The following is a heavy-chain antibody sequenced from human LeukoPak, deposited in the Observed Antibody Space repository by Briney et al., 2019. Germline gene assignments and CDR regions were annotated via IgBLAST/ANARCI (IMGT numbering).Heavy chain of an antibody. CDR1: GFTFSSYS. D-gene: IGHD3-16*01. J-gene: IGHJ6*04. CDR2: ISSSSSYI. Sequence: GGSLRLSCAASGFTFSSYSMNWVRQAPGKGLEWVSSISSSSSYIYYADSVKGRFNAKNSLFLQMNSLRAEDTAVYFCAKSTRAVMAMMDVWGKGTTVTVSS. V-gene: IGHV3-21*01. CDR3: AKSTRAVMAMMDV.